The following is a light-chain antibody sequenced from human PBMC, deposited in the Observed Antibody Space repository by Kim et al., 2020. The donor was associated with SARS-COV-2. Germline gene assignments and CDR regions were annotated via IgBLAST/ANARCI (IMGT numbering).Light chain of an antibody. V-gene: IGLV6-57*01. Sequence: GRTVTISCTRSSGSFASNYLHWYQLRPGSSPRTFISEVNQRPSGVPDRFSGSFDSSSNSASLTISGLKTEDEADYCCQSYDNSNQVFGGGTQLTVL. CDR1: SGSFASNY. CDR2: EVN. CDR3: QSYDNSNQV. J-gene: IGLJ3*02.